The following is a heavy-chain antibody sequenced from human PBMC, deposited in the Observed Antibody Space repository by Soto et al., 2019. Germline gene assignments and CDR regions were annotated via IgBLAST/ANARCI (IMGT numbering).Heavy chain of an antibody. CDR3: ARVIAAAGSHLYYYYGMDV. V-gene: IGHV4-4*02. D-gene: IGHD6-13*01. J-gene: IGHJ6*02. CDR1: GVSISSSNW. Sequence: SETLSLTCAVSGVSISSSNWLSWVRQPPGKGLEWIGEIYHSGSTNYNPSLKSRVTISVDKSKNQFSLKLSSVTAADTAVYYWARVIAAAGSHLYYYYGMDVWGQGTTVTVSS. CDR2: IYHSGST.